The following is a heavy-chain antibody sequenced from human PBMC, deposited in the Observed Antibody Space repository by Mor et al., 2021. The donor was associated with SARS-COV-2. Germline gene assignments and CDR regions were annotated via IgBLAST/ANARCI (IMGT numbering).Heavy chain of an antibody. Sequence: ISRDNSKNTLYLQMNSLRAEDTAVYYCARDPGLRGNLDYWGQGTLVTVSS. D-gene: IGHD4-17*01. J-gene: IGHJ4*02. CDR3: ARDPGLRGNLDY. V-gene: IGHV3-30*07.